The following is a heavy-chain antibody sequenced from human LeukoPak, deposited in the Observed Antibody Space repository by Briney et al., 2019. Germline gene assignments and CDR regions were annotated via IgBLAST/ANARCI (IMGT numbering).Heavy chain of an antibody. CDR3: ARDTTRYYEGTAFDI. Sequence: PSETLSLTCTVSGGSISSYYWSWIRQPPGKGLEWIGCIYYSGSTNYNPSLKSRATISVDTSKNQFSLKLSSVTAADTAVYYCARDTTRYYEGTAFDIWGQGPMVSVSS. CDR1: GGSISSYY. V-gene: IGHV4-59*01. D-gene: IGHD1-26*01. J-gene: IGHJ3*02. CDR2: IYYSGST.